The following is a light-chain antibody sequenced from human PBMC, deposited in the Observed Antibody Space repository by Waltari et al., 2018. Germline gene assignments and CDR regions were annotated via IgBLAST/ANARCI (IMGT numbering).Light chain of an antibody. CDR1: SSDVGGYNY. CDR3: SSYAGSNNRV. Sequence: QSALTQPPSASGSPGQSVTISCTGTSSDVGGYNYVSWYQQHPGKAPKLMIYEVNKRPSGVPDRFSGSKSGNTASLIVSGLQADDEADYYCSSYAGSNNRVFGGGTKLTVL. V-gene: IGLV2-8*01. CDR2: EVN. J-gene: IGLJ3*02.